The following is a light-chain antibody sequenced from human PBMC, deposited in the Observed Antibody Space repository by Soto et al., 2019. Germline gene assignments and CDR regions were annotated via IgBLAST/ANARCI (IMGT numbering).Light chain of an antibody. Sequence: QSVLTQPPSASGSPGQSVTISCTGTSSDVGAYNYVSWYQHHPGKAPKLMVYEVNKRPSGVPDRFSGLKSGNTASLTVSGLQAEDEADYYCTSHVGTINSPYIFGTGAKVTVL. CDR3: TSHVGTINSPYI. CDR2: EVN. CDR1: SSDVGAYNY. J-gene: IGLJ1*01. V-gene: IGLV2-8*01.